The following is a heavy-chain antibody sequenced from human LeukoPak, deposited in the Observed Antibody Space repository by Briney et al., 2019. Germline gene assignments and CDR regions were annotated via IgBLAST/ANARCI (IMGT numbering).Heavy chain of an antibody. Sequence: GGSLRLSCAASGFTFSSYSMNWVRQAPGKGLEWVAVISYDGSNKYYADSVKGRFTISRDNSKNTLYLQMNSLRAEDTAVYYCASYQLLYPHAFDIWGQGTMVTVSS. J-gene: IGHJ3*02. CDR1: GFTFSSYS. V-gene: IGHV3-30*03. CDR2: ISYDGSNK. CDR3: ASYQLLYPHAFDI. D-gene: IGHD2-2*02.